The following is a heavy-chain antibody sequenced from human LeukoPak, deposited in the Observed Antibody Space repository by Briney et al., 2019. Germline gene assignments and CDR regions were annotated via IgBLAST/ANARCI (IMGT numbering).Heavy chain of an antibody. CDR3: AREDGYSYGTELLDY. CDR2: ISAYNGNT. CDR1: GYTFTSYG. D-gene: IGHD5-18*01. J-gene: IGHJ4*02. Sequence: ASVKVSCKASGYTFTSYGISWVRQAPGQGLEWMGWISAYNGNTNYAQKFQGRVTMTRDTSISTAYMELSRLRSDDTAVYYCAREDGYSYGTELLDYWGQGTLVTVSS. V-gene: IGHV1-18*01.